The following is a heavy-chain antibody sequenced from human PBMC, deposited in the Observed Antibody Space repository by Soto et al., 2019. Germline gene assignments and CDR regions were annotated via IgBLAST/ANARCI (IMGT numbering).Heavy chain of an antibody. Sequence: GGSLRLSCAASGFTVSSNYMSWVRQAPGKGLECVSVIYSGGSTYYADSVKGRFTISRDNSKNTLYLQMNSLRAEDTAVYYCERAAGGYDYGYYYYYMDVWGKGTTVTVSS. V-gene: IGHV3-66*01. CDR3: ERAAGGYDYGYYYYYMDV. CDR2: IYSGGST. J-gene: IGHJ6*03. CDR1: GFTVSSNY. D-gene: IGHD5-12*01.